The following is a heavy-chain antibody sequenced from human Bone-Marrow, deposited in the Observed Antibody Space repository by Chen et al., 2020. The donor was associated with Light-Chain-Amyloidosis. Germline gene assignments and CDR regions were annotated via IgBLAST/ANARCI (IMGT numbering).Heavy chain of an antibody. J-gene: IGHJ5*02. Sequence: QVQLQESGLGLVKPSGTLSLTCAVSGGSISSSNWWSWVRQPPGKGLEWIGEIYHSGSTNYNPSLKSRVTISVDKSKNQFSLKLSSVTAADTAVYYCARARIAAAGTLWFDPWGQGTLVTVSS. D-gene: IGHD6-13*01. CDR3: ARARIAAAGTLWFDP. CDR1: GGSISSSNW. V-gene: IGHV4-4*02. CDR2: IYHSGST.